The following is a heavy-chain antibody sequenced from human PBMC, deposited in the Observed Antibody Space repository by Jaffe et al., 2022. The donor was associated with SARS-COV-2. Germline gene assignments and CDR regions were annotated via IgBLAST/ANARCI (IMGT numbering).Heavy chain of an antibody. D-gene: IGHD4-4*01. CDR1: GGTFSSYT. CDR2: IIPILGIA. J-gene: IGHJ6*02. CDR3: ARVRTTADNYYYYGMDV. V-gene: IGHV1-69*02. Sequence: QVQLVQSGAEVKKPGSSVKVSCKASGGTFSSYTISWVRQAPGQGLEWMGRIIPILGIANYAQKFQGRVTITADKSTSTAYMELSSLRSEDTAVYYCARVRTTADNYYYYGMDVWGQGTTVTVSS.